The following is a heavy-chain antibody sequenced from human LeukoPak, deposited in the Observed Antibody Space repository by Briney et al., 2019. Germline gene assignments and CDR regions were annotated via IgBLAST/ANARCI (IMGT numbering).Heavy chain of an antibody. V-gene: IGHV5-51*01. CDR2: IYPGDSDT. J-gene: IGHJ4*02. CDR3: ARLGGDYGSRY. CDR1: GYSFSNYW. D-gene: IGHD4-17*01. Sequence: GASLQISCKGSGYSFSNYWIGWVRQMPGKGPEWMGIIYPGDSDTRYSPSFQGQVTFSADKSVSTAYLQWSSLKASDTAMYYCARLGGDYGSRYWGQGTLVTVSS.